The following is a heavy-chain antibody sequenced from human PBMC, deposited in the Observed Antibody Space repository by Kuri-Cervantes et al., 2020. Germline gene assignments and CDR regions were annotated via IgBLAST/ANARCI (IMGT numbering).Heavy chain of an antibody. J-gene: IGHJ6*03. D-gene: IGHD3-16*01. CDR3: TTYEDMDV. V-gene: IGHV3-15*01. CDR2: IKSKTDGGTT. CDR1: GFPVSSDY. Sequence: GGSLRLSCAVSGFPVSSDYMTWVRQAPGKGLEWVGRIKSKTDGGTTDYAAPVKGRFSISRDDSKNTLYLQMNSLKTEDTAVYYCTTYEDMDVWGKGTTVTVSS.